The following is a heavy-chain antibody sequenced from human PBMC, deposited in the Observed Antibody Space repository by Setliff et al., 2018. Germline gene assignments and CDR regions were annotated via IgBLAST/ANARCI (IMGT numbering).Heavy chain of an antibody. CDR3: AKIGRGGTFDQFFQD. CDR1: GFTFNNYV. Sequence: AGGSLRLSCATSGFTFNNYVMNWVRQAPGKGLEWVSAISRSGDKTYYADSVKGRFIISSDNSDILYLQMNSLRAEDTAVYYCAKIGRGGTFDQFFQDWGHGTLGTVSS. J-gene: IGHJ1*01. D-gene: IGHD1-26*01. V-gene: IGHV3-23*01. CDR2: ISRSGDKT.